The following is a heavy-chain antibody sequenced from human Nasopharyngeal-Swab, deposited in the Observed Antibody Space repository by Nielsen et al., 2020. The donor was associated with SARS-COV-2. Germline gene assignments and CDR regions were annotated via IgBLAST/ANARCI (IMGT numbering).Heavy chain of an antibody. V-gene: IGHV4-34*01. Sequence: WIRQPPGKGLEWIGEINHSGSTNYNPSLKSRVTISVDTSKNQFSLKLSSVTAADTAVYYCARGSKQWLVLLSPSYYYGMDVWGQGTTVTVSS. J-gene: IGHJ6*02. CDR3: ARGSKQWLVLLSPSYYYGMDV. D-gene: IGHD6-19*01. CDR2: INHSGST.